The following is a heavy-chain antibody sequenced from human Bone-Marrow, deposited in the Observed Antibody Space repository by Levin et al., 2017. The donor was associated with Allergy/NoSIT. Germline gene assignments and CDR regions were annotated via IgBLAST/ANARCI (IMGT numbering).Heavy chain of an antibody. CDR3: AHRRDCSGIDCYAWFDP. V-gene: IGHV2-5*01. Sequence: SGPTLVKPTQTLTLTCTFSGFSLSPSEVGVGWIRQPPGKALEWLALIYWNDDKRYSPSLKSRVTITKDTSKNQVVLTMTNMDPVDTATYYCAHRRDCSGIDCYAWFDPWGQGTLVTVSS. CDR2: IYWNDDK. J-gene: IGHJ5*02. CDR1: GFSLSPSEVG. D-gene: IGHD2-2*01.